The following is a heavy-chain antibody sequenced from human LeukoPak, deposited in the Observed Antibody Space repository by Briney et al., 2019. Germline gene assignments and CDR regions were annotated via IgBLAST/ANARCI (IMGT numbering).Heavy chain of an antibody. Sequence: GGSLKLSCAASGFSFSGSAMHWVRQASGKGLEWVGRIRSKANSYATAYAPSVKGRFTISRDDSKNTAYLQMNSLKTEDTAVYYCTRHNDYVWGSYRDYWGQGTLVTVSS. J-gene: IGHJ4*02. CDR3: TRHNDYVWGSYRDY. CDR2: IRSKANSYAT. CDR1: GFSFSGSA. V-gene: IGHV3-73*01. D-gene: IGHD3-16*02.